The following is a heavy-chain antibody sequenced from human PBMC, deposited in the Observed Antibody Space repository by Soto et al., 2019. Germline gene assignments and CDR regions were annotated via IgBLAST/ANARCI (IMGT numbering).Heavy chain of an antibody. D-gene: IGHD2-2*01. J-gene: IGHJ6*02. CDR3: ASIYCSSTSCYQRFYYYYGMDV. V-gene: IGHV1-69*01. CDR1: GGTFSSYA. Sequence: QVQLVQSGAEVKKPGSSVKVSCKASGGTFSSYAISWVRQAPGQGLEWMGGIIPIFGTANYAQKFQGRVTITADECTSTAYMELSSLRSEDTAVYYCASIYCSSTSCYQRFYYYYGMDVWGQGTTVTVSS. CDR2: IIPIFGTA.